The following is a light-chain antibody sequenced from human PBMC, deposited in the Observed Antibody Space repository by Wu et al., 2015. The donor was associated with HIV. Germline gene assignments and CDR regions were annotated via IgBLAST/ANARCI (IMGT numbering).Light chain of an antibody. Sequence: EIVLTQSPATLSLSPGERATLSCRASQSISSYLAWYQQKPGQAPRLLIYDASNRATGIPARFSGGGSGTDFTLTISSLEPEDFAVYYCHRSTWPWTFGQGTKVETK. CDR3: HRSTWPWT. CDR2: DAS. V-gene: IGKV3-11*01. CDR1: QSISSY. J-gene: IGKJ1*01.